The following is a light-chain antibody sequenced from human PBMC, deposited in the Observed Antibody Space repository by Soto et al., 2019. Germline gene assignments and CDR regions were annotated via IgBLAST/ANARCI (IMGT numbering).Light chain of an antibody. CDR2: GAS. CDR3: QQYNNWPYT. V-gene: IGKV3-15*01. J-gene: IGKJ2*01. CDR1: QSVSSN. Sequence: EIVMTQSPATLSVYPGERATLSCRASQSVSSNLGWYQQKPGQAPRLLIFGASARATGIPARFSGSGSGTEFTLTISSLQSEDFAVYYCQQYNNWPYTFGQGTKVDIK.